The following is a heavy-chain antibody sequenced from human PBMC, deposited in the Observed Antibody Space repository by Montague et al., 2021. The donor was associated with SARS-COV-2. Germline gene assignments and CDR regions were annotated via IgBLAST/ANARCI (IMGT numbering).Heavy chain of an antibody. Sequence: SLRLSCAASGFPFNNYAMSWVRQVPGKGLAWVSSISGRGGATYYADSVKGRFTISRDNSKNTLYLQMSSLRAEDTAVYYCAKESWTTVNPPNWFDPWGQGTMGPVSS. CDR1: GFPFNNYA. D-gene: IGHD4-11*01. CDR3: AKESWTTVNPPNWFDP. CDR2: ISGRGGAT. V-gene: IGHV3-23*01. J-gene: IGHJ5*02.